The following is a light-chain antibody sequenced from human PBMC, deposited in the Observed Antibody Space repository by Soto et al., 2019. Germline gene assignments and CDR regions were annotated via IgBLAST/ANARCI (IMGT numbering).Light chain of an antibody. V-gene: IGLV2-14*03. J-gene: IGLJ1*01. CDR1: SSDVGGYDY. CDR3: SSYASNSSYV. CDR2: DVT. Sequence: QSVLTQPASVSGSPRHSITIFCTGTSSDVGGYDYVSWYQQHPGKAPKLLISDVTNRPSGVSNRFSGSKSGNTASLTISGLQAEDEAAYYCSSYASNSSYVFGTGTEVTV.